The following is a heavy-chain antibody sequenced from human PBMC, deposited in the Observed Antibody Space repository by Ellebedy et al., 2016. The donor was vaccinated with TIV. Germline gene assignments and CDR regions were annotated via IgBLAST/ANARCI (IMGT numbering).Heavy chain of an antibody. CDR2: IYPYSGGT. CDR3: ARGPYGGISVWYFDV. J-gene: IGHJ2*01. CDR1: GYTFTAYH. Sequence: ASVKVSCKASGYTFTAYHIHWVRQAPGQGLEWMGWIYPYSGGTNYAQKFQGRVTMTRDTSISTAYMELSSLRSDDTAVYYCARGPYGGISVWYFDVWGRGTLVTVSS. D-gene: IGHD4-23*01. V-gene: IGHV1-2*02.